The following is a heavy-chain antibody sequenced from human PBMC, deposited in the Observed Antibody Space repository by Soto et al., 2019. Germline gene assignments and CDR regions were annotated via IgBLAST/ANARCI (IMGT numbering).Heavy chain of an antibody. CDR2: IGGGTGAT. D-gene: IGHD4-17*01. V-gene: IGHV3-23*01. J-gene: IGHJ4*02. CDR3: AKNAMSTVTRRGQYFDS. CDR1: GFTFSTYA. Sequence: EVQLLESWGGLVQPGGSLRLSCAASGFTFSTYAMSWVRQAPGEGLEWVSGIGGGTGATYNADSVKGRFIISRDNSKNTLYLQMNNLRVEDTAVYYCAKNAMSTVTRRGQYFDSWGQGTLVTVSS.